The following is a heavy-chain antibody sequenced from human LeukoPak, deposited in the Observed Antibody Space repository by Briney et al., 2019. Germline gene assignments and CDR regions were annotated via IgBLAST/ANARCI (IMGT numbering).Heavy chain of an antibody. D-gene: IGHD6-13*01. CDR3: ARGLGAPAAGYYYYYMDV. J-gene: IGHJ6*03. Sequence: GASVKVSCKASGYTFTSYGISWVRQAPGQGLEWMGWISAYNGNTNYAQKLQGRVTMTTDTSTSTAYMELSSLRSEDTAVYYCARGLGAPAAGYYYYYMDVWGKGTTVTVSS. CDR1: GYTFTSYG. CDR2: ISAYNGNT. V-gene: IGHV1-18*01.